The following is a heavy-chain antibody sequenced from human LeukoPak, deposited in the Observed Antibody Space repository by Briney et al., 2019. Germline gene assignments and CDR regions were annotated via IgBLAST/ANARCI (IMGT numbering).Heavy chain of an antibody. CDR2: IYHTGST. CDR3: ARGNCVDWFDP. V-gene: IGHV4-59*11. Sequence: SETLSLTCTVSGGSFSNHYWSWIRQPPGKGLEWIGYIYHTGSTNYNPSLKSRVTISVDTSKNQFSLKLRSVTAADTAVYYGARGNCVDWFDPWAQGTQVTVSS. CDR1: GGSFSNHY. J-gene: IGHJ5*02. D-gene: IGHD1-1*01.